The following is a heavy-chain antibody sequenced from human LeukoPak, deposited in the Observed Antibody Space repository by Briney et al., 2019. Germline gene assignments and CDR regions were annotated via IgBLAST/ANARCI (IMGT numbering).Heavy chain of an antibody. V-gene: IGHV1-2*02. CDR3: ARRGTAAAEVYYYYMDV. Sequence: ASVKVSCKASGYTFTGYYMHWVRQAPGQGLEWMGWINPNSGGTNYAQKFQGRVTMTRDTSISTAYMELSRLRSDDTAVYYCARRGTAAAEVYYYYMDVWGKGTTVTVSS. J-gene: IGHJ6*03. D-gene: IGHD6-13*01. CDR1: GYTFTGYY. CDR2: INPNSGGT.